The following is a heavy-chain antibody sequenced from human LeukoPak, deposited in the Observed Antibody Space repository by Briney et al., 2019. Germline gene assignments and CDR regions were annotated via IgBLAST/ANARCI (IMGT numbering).Heavy chain of an antibody. Sequence: SETLSLTCTVSGGSINSYYWSWIRQPPGKGLEWIGYIYYSGSTNYNPSLKSRVTISLDTSKNQFSLKLNSVTAADTAVYYCASRAYYDSSGLDYWGQGILVTVSS. CDR3: ASRAYYDSSGLDY. V-gene: IGHV4-59*08. J-gene: IGHJ4*02. D-gene: IGHD3-22*01. CDR1: GGSINSYY. CDR2: IYYSGST.